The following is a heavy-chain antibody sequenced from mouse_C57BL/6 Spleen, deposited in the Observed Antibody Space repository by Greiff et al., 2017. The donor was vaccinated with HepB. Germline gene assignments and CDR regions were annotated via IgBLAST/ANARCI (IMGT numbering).Heavy chain of an antibody. D-gene: IGHD1-1*01. CDR3: ARGDYYVSYYFDY. CDR1: GYAFSSSW. V-gene: IGHV1-82*01. Sequence: VQRVESGPELVKPGASVKISCKASGYAFSSSWMNWVKQRPGKGLEWIGRIYPGDGDTNYNGKFKGKATLTADKSSSTAYMQLSSLTSEDSAVYFCARGDYYVSYYFDYWGQGTTLTVSS. CDR2: IYPGDGDT. J-gene: IGHJ2*01.